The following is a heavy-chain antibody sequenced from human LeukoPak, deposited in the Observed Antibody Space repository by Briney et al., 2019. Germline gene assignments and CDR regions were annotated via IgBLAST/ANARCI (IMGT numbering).Heavy chain of an antibody. CDR3: STARDGTFWFDP. D-gene: IGHD5-24*01. J-gene: IGHJ5*02. CDR1: GFVFTNYW. CDR2: IYGRDSDA. Sequence: GESLKISCKGSGFVFTNYWVGWVRQMPGKGLEWMGIIYGRDSDARYSPSFQGQVTISVDKSISTAHLQWSSLKASDTAIYYCSTARDGTFWFDPWGQGTLVTVSP. V-gene: IGHV5-51*01.